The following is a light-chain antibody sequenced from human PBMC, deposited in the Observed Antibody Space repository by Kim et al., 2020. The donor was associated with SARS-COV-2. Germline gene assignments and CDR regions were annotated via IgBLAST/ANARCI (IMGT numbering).Light chain of an antibody. CDR1: KMGDIY. J-gene: IGLJ1*01. CDR3: QAWDSSTALYV. Sequence: HGQTARITSSGDKMGDIYVCWDQQKTGQSPVLVIYQDSKRPSGIPERFSGSNSGNTATLTISGTQAMDEADYYCQAWDSSTALYVFGTGTKVTVL. V-gene: IGLV3-1*01. CDR2: QDS.